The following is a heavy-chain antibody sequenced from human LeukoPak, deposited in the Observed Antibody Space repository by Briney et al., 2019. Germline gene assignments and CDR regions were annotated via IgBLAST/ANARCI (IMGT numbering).Heavy chain of an antibody. CDR2: IYHSGST. CDR1: GYSISSGFY. J-gene: IGHJ4*02. CDR3: ARTPIYYFDNSGYYN. V-gene: IGHV4-38-2*02. D-gene: IGHD3-22*01. Sequence: SETLSLTCTVSGYSISSGFYWGWIRQPPGKGLEWIGSIYHSGSTYYNPSLKSRVTISVDTSKNQFSLKLSSVTAADTAVYYCARTPIYYFDNSGYYNWGQGTLVTVSS.